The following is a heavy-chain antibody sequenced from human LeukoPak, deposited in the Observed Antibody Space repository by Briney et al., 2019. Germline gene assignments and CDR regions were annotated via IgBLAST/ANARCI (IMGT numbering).Heavy chain of an antibody. J-gene: IGHJ2*01. CDR3: ARAPSGWSDYWYFDL. D-gene: IGHD6-19*01. CDR2: IYSGGVT. V-gene: IGHV3-53*01. Sequence: GGSLRLSCAASGFTVSSNYMSWVRQAPGKGLEWVSLIYSGGVTYYADSVKGRFIISRDNSKNTLFLQMNSLRAEDTAVYYCARAPSGWSDYWYFDLWGRGTLVTVSS. CDR1: GFTVSSNY.